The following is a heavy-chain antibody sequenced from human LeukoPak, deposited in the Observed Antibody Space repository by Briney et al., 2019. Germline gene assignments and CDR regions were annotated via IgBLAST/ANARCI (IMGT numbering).Heavy chain of an antibody. CDR1: GLTFRNYG. D-gene: IGHD1-26*01. J-gene: IGHJ4*02. CDR3: ATDRNSGKYYDY. CDR2: IWYDGSNQ. V-gene: IGHV3-33*01. Sequence: PGGSLRLSCAASGLTFRNYGMHWVRQAPGKGLEWVAVIWYDGSNQYYVDSVKGRFTVSRDNAKNTLYLQMNSLRAEDTAVHYCATDRNSGKYYDYWGQGTLVTVSS.